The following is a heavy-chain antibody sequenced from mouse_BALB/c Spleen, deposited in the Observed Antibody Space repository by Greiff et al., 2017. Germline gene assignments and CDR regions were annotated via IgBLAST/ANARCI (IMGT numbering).Heavy chain of an antibody. V-gene: IGHV7-3*02. J-gene: IGHJ1*01. CDR2: IRHKANGYTT. Sequence: EVKVVESGGGLVQPGGSLRLSCATSGFTFTDYYMSWVRQPPGKALEWLGFIRHKANGYTTEYSASVKGRFTISRDNSQSILYLQMNTLRAEDSATYYCARDTRYYGSSYWYFDVWGAGTTVTVSS. CDR3: ARDTRYYGSSYWYFDV. CDR1: GFTFTDYY. D-gene: IGHD1-1*01.